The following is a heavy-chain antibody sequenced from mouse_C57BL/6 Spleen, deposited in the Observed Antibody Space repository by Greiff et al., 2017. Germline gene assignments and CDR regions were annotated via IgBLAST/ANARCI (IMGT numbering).Heavy chain of an antibody. V-gene: IGHV14-3*01. CDR1: GFNIKNTY. J-gene: IGHJ2*01. Sequence: DVKLQESVAELVRPGASVKLSCTASGFNIKNTYMHWVKQRPEQGLEWIGRIDPANGNTKYAPKFQGKATITADTSSNTAYLQLSSLTSEDTAIYYCARWGYYGSSSFDYWGQGTTLTVSS. D-gene: IGHD1-1*01. CDR2: IDPANGNT. CDR3: ARWGYYGSSSFDY.